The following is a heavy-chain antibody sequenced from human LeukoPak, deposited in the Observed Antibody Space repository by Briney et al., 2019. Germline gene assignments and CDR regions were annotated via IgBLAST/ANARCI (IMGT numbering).Heavy chain of an antibody. CDR2: ISSSSSTI. CDR3: ARGTVWFDH. D-gene: IGHD4-11*01. J-gene: IGHJ5*02. V-gene: IGHV3-48*01. Sequence: GGSLRLSCAASGFTFSSYSMNWVRQAPGKGLEWVSYISSSSSTIYYADSVKGRFTISRDNAKNSLYLQMNSLRAEDTAVYYCARGTVWFDHWGQGTLVTVSS. CDR1: GFTFSSYS.